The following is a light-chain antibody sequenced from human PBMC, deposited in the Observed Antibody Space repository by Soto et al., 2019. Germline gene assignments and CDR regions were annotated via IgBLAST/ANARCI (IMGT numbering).Light chain of an antibody. CDR3: QQYDDLSALT. Sequence: DIQMTQSPSSLSASVGDRVTITCQASQDISNYLNWYQQKPGKAPKLLIYDASNLETGVPSRFSGSGSGTDFTFTISSLQPEDIATYYCQQYDDLSALTFGGGTKVE. V-gene: IGKV1-33*01. CDR2: DAS. CDR1: QDISNY. J-gene: IGKJ4*01.